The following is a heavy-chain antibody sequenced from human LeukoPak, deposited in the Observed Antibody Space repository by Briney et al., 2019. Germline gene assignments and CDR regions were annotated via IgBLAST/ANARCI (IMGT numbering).Heavy chain of an antibody. D-gene: IGHD3-10*01. J-gene: IGHJ4*02. CDR2: IYYSGST. Sequence: SETLSLTCTVSGGSVSSGSYYWSWIRQPPGEGLEWIGYIYYSGSTNYNPSLKSRVTISADTSKNQVSLTLSSVTAADTAVYYCARHPELYFFDYWGQGTLVTVSS. CDR3: ARHPELYFFDY. CDR1: GGSVSSGSYY. V-gene: IGHV4-61*01.